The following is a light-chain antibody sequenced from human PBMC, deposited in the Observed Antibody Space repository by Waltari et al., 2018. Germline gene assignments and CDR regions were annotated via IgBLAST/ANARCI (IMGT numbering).Light chain of an antibody. V-gene: IGKV1-39*01. CDR1: QSISSY. Sequence: DIQMTQSPSSLSASVGDRVTITCRASQSISSYLNWDQQQPGKAPKLLIYDASSLQSGVPSRFSGSGSGTDFTLTISSLQPEDFATYYCQQSYSTPYTFGQGTKLEIK. CDR2: DAS. J-gene: IGKJ2*01. CDR3: QQSYSTPYT.